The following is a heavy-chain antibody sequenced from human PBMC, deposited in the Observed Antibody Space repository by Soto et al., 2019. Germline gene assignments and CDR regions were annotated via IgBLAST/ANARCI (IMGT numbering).Heavy chain of an antibody. CDR1: GFIFNNYA. D-gene: IGHD1-26*01. V-gene: IGHV3-23*01. Sequence: EVQLLESGGGLVQRGGSLRLSCAASGFIFNNYAMTWVRQAPGKGLEWVARVSGRGGSAYDADSVTGRLTISRDNSNNTLYLQMTNVRGEDAAVYYGVRRAGGAVVWDSDLWGRGPLVSVFS. CDR3: VRRAGGAVVWDSDL. J-gene: IGHJ2*01. CDR2: VSGRGGSA.